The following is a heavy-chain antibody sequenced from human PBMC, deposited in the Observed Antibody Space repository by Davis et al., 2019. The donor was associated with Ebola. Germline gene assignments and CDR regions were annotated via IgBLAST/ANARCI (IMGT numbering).Heavy chain of an antibody. V-gene: IGHV3-21*01. D-gene: IGHD3-16*02. Sequence: GESLKISCAASGFTFSSYSMNWVRQAPGKGLEWVSSISSSSSYIYYADSVKGRFTISRDNAKNSLYLQMNSLRAEDTAVYYCARDGVSEFIDLDYWGRGTLVTVSS. CDR3: ARDGVSEFIDLDY. J-gene: IGHJ4*02. CDR1: GFTFSSYS. CDR2: ISSSSSYI.